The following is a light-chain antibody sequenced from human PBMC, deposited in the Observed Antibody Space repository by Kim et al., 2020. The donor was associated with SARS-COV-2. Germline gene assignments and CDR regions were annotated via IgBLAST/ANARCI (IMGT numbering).Light chain of an antibody. CDR3: QTWGTGIGV. CDR1: SGHSSYA. J-gene: IGLJ3*02. CDR2: LNSDGSH. Sequence: ASVKLTCTLSSGHSSYAIAWHQQQPEKGPRYLMKLNSDGSHNKGDGIPDRFSGSSSGAERYLTISSLQSEDEADYYCQTWGTGIGVFGGGTKLTVL. V-gene: IGLV4-69*01.